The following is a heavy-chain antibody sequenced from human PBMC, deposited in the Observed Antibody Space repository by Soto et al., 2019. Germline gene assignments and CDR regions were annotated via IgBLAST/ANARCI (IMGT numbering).Heavy chain of an antibody. J-gene: IGHJ1*01. CDR3: AGGKTYCDILTGHPPFRL. D-gene: IGHD3-9*01. CDR2: VYYSGST. V-gene: IGHV4-31*01. Sequence: QVQLQESGPGLVKPSQTLSLTCTVSGGSISSGGYYWSWIRQHPGKGLVWIGYVYYSGSTYYIPSLKGLVTISAHTSKYQYYPELSSVPAVATAVYSWAGGKTYCDILTGHPPFRLWGQGTLVTLSS. CDR1: GGSISSGGYY.